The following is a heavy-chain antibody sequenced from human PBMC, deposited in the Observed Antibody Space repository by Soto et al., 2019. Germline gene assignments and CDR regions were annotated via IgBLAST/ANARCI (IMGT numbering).Heavy chain of an antibody. D-gene: IGHD3-22*01. V-gene: IGHV1-2*02. Sequence: ASVKVSCKASGYTFTGYYMHWVRQAPGQGLEWMGWINPNSGGTNYAQKFQGRATMTRDTSISTAYMELSRLRSDDTAVYYCFTYDSSGYYYYFDYWGQGTLVTVSS. CDR3: FTYDSSGYYYYFDY. CDR1: GYTFTGYY. J-gene: IGHJ4*02. CDR2: INPNSGGT.